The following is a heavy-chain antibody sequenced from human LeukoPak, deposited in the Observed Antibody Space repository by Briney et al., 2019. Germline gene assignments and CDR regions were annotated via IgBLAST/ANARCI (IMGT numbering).Heavy chain of an antibody. CDR1: GGSISSSSYY. CDR2: IYYSGST. D-gene: IGHD5-24*01. J-gene: IGHJ4*02. CDR3: ARHRSGWLQSSFDY. V-gene: IGHV4-39*01. Sequence: SETLSLTCTVSGGSISSSSYYWGWIRQPPGKGLEWIGSIYYSGSTYYNPSLKSRVTISVDTSKNQFSLKLTSVTAADTAVYYCARHRSGWLQSSFDYWGQGTLVTVSS.